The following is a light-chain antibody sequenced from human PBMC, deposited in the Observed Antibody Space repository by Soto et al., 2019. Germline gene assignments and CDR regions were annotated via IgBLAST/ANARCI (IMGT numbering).Light chain of an antibody. CDR2: GAS. Sequence: EILMTQSPATLSVFPGERATLSCRASQSVRSNLAWYQQKPGQAPRLLIYGASTRATGIPARFSGSGSGTEFTLTISSPQSEDFAVYYCQQYNNWPSLTFGGGTKVEIK. CDR1: QSVRSN. V-gene: IGKV3-15*01. CDR3: QQYNNWPSLT. J-gene: IGKJ4*01.